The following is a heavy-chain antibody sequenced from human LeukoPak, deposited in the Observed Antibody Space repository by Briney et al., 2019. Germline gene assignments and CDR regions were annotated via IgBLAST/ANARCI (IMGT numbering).Heavy chain of an antibody. CDR3: ARLVGARSQADY. D-gene: IGHD1-26*01. Sequence: SETLCLTCAVSGYSLNSGYYWGWIRQPPGKGLEWIGSIYHSGSTYYTPSLKSRVTISVDKSKNKFSLSLSSVRAADTAVYYCARLVGARSQADYWGQGTLVTVSS. CDR1: GYSLNSGYY. CDR2: IYHSGST. V-gene: IGHV4-38-2*01. J-gene: IGHJ4*02.